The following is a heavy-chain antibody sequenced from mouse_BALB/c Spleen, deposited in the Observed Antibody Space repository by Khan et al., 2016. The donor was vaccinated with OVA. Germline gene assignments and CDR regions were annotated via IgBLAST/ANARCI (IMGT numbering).Heavy chain of an antibody. CDR2: INPSDGGT. V-gene: IGHV1S81*02. D-gene: IGHD2-3*01. CDR3: TRGGYGYYGY. Sequence: QVQLKESGAELVKPGASVKLSCKASGYTFTSYYIYWVKQRPGQGLEWIGEINPSDGGTNFNEKFKSKATLTVDKSSSAAYMQLSSLTSEDSAVYYCTRGGYGYYGYWGQGTTLTVSS. CDR1: GYTFTSYY. J-gene: IGHJ2*01.